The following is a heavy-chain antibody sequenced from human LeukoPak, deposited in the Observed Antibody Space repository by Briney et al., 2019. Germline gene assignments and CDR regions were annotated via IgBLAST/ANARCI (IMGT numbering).Heavy chain of an antibody. Sequence: GASVKVSCKASGYTFTSYGISRVRQAPGQGLEWMGWISAYNGNTNYAQKLQGRVTMTTDTSTSTAYMELRSLRSDDTAVYYCARAPGGVIVATTLVDYWGQGTLVTVSS. CDR3: ARAPGGVIVATTLVDY. CDR2: ISAYNGNT. V-gene: IGHV1-18*01. J-gene: IGHJ4*02. CDR1: GYTFTSYG. D-gene: IGHD5-12*01.